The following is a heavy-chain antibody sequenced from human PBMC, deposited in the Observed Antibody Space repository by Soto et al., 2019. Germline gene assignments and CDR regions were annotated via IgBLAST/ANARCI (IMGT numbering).Heavy chain of an antibody. Sequence: SETLSLTCTVSGGSITNYYWSWIRQTPGKGLEWVGSAHYSGSTQYNPSLKSRVTTSVDTSRNQISLNLTSVTAADTAVYYCARRGLGARFDYWGQGTLVTVSS. J-gene: IGHJ4*02. CDR2: AHYSGST. CDR1: GGSITNYY. D-gene: IGHD1-26*01. CDR3: ARRGLGARFDY. V-gene: IGHV4-59*01.